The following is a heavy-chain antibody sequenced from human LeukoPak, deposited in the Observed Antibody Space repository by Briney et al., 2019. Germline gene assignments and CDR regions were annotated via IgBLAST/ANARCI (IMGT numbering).Heavy chain of an antibody. CDR3: ARAPDKIGYCSGTTCPS. J-gene: IGHJ4*02. V-gene: IGHV3-74*01. CDR2: INSDGSSA. Sequence: PGGSLRLSCAASGFTFSTYWMHWVRQAPGKGLVWLSCINSDGSSATYADSVKGRFTISRDNAKNTLYLQMKSLRAEDTAVYYCARAPDKIGYCSGTTCPSWGQGTLVTVSS. CDR1: GFTFSTYW. D-gene: IGHD2-2*01.